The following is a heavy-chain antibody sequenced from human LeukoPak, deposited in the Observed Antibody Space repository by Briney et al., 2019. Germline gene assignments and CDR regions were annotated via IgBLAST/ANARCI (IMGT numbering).Heavy chain of an antibody. Sequence: GGSLRLSCAASGFTFSSYSMNWVRQAPGKGLEWVSYISSSSSTIYYADSVKGRFTISRDNAKNSLYLQMNSLRAEDTAVYYCASNTYYYDSSGYYGFDYWGQGTLVTASS. CDR2: ISSSSSTI. D-gene: IGHD3-22*01. CDR3: ASNTYYYDSSGYYGFDY. J-gene: IGHJ4*02. CDR1: GFTFSSYS. V-gene: IGHV3-48*01.